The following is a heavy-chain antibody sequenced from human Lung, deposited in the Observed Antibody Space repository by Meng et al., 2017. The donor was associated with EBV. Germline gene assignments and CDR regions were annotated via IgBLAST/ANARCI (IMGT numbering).Heavy chain of an antibody. V-gene: IGHV4-39*07. Sequence: QVQLKESGPGLVKPSQTLSLTCTVSGGSISSSSHYWDWIRQSPGKGLQWIGSIHYSGRTSYNPSLKSRVTISVDTSKNQFSLKLSSVVAADTAVYYCAREVPMIVMNWLDPWGQGTLVTVSS. J-gene: IGHJ5*02. CDR1: GGSISSSSHY. D-gene: IGHD3-22*01. CDR2: IHYSGRT. CDR3: AREVPMIVMNWLDP.